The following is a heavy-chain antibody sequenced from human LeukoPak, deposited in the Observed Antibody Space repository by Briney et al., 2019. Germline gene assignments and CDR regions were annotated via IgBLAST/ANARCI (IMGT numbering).Heavy chain of an antibody. CDR1: GFTFSSYW. Sequence: PGGSLRLSCVASGFTFSSYWMHWVRQDPRKGLVWVSRINGDGRNINYADSVRGRFTISRDNAKNTLYLQMSSLRVEDTAVYYCARVIVATKTFDAFDIWGQGTMVTVSS. CDR3: ARVIVATKTFDAFDI. J-gene: IGHJ3*02. CDR2: INGDGRNI. V-gene: IGHV3-74*01. D-gene: IGHD5-12*01.